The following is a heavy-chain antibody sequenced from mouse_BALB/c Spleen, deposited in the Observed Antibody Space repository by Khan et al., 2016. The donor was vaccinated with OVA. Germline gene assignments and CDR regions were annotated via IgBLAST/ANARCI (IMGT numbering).Heavy chain of an antibody. D-gene: IGHD2-14*01. Sequence: VELVESGAELARPGASVKMSCKASGYTFTSYTMHWVRQRPGQALEWIGYINPSNNYTTYNQNFKDKATLIVDKSSSTAYLQLSSLTSEDSAVYYCVRDGAYYRADGWFAYWGQGTLVTVSA. J-gene: IGHJ3*01. CDR3: VRDGAYYRADGWFAY. CDR2: INPSNNYT. CDR1: GYTFTSYT. V-gene: IGHV1-4*01.